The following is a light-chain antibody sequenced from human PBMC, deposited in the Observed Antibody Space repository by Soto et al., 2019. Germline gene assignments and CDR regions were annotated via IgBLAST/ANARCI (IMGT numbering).Light chain of an antibody. J-gene: IGLJ3*02. CDR2: EVR. CDR1: TTDVVAYDY. Sequence: QSALTQPASVSGSPGQSITISCTGTTTDVVAYDYVSWYQQHPGKAPKLLIFEVRNRPSGVSNRFSGSKSGNTASLTISGLQAEDEADYYCSIHTNITGGVFGGGTKLTVL. CDR3: SIHTNITGGV. V-gene: IGLV2-14*01.